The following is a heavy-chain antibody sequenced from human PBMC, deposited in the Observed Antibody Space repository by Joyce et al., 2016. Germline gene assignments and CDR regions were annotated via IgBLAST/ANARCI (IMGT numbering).Heavy chain of an antibody. V-gene: IGHV3-30*18. J-gene: IGHJ1*01. CDR1: GFTFNSFA. CDR3: AKGALADQLLPPADL. Sequence: QFQLAESGGRVVQPGRSLRLSCRASGFTFNSFAMHWVRQAPGKGLEWVAVISHDAERQFYGESSKGRFTISRDNYKNTLDLQMNSLRVEDTAVYYCAKGALADQLLPPADLWGQGTLVTVSS. D-gene: IGHD1-1*01. CDR2: ISHDAERQ.